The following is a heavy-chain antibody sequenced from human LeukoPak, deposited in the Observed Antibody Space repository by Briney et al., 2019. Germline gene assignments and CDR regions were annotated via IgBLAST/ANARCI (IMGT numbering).Heavy chain of an antibody. CDR3: ARRIRGAPTDY. J-gene: IGHJ4*02. V-gene: IGHV1-8*01. Sequence: SVKVSCKASGYTFTTYDLNWVRQATGQGLEWMGWMNPNSGNTGYAQKFQGSVTMTRNISITTAYMELSNLTSEDTAVYYCARRIRGAPTDYWGQGTLVTVSS. D-gene: IGHD3-10*01. CDR1: GYTFTTYD. CDR2: MNPNSGNT.